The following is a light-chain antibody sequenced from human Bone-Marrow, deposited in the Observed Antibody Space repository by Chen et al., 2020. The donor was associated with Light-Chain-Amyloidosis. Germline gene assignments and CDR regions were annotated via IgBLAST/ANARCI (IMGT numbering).Light chain of an antibody. CDR2: EVT. Sequence: QSGPTQPASVSGSSGPSITIPCTRTRSDVGGDNHVSWYQQHPDKAPKLMIYEVTNRPSWVPDRFSGSKSDNTASLTISGLQTEDEADYFCSSYTITNTLVFGSGTRVTVL. CDR3: SSYTITNTLV. J-gene: IGLJ1*01. V-gene: IGLV2-14*01. CDR1: RSDVGGDNH.